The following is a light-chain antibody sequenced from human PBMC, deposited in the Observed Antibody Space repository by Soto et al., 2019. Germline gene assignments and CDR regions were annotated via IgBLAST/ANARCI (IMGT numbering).Light chain of an antibody. Sequence: QSVLTQPPSVSGAPGQRVTISCTGSSSNIGAGYDVHWYQQLPGTAPKLLIYGNINRPSGVPDRFSGSKSGTSASLAITGLQGEDEDDYYCQSYDSSLSGVVFGGGTKLTVL. V-gene: IGLV1-40*01. CDR3: QSYDSSLSGVV. J-gene: IGLJ2*01. CDR1: SSNIGAGYD. CDR2: GNI.